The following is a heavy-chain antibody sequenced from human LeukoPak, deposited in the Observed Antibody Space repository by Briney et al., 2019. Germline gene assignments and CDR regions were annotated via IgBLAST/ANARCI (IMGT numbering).Heavy chain of an antibody. CDR2: INPNSGGT. J-gene: IGHJ5*02. CDR1: GYTFTGYY. D-gene: IGHD5-18*01. Sequence: ASVKVSCKASGYTFTGYYTHWVRQAPGQGLEWMGWINPNSGGTNYAQKFQGRVTMTRDTSISTAYMELSRLRSDDTAVYYCARDATAIKTVFDPWGQGTLVTVSS. CDR3: ARDATAIKTVFDP. V-gene: IGHV1-2*02.